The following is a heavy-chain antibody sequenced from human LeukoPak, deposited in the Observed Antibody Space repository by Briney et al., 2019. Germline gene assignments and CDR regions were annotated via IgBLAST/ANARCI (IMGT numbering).Heavy chain of an antibody. Sequence: PSETLSLTCTVSGASISSGGYYWSWIRQPPGKGLEWIGYIYHSGSTYSNPSLKRRVTISVDRSKNHFSLKLSSVTAADTEVYYCARGHRDYDFWSGRSAAGWFDPWGQGTTVTVSS. CDR2: IYHSGST. D-gene: IGHD3-3*01. CDR1: GASISSGGYY. CDR3: ARGHRDYDFWSGRSAAGWFDP. V-gene: IGHV4-30-2*01. J-gene: IGHJ5*01.